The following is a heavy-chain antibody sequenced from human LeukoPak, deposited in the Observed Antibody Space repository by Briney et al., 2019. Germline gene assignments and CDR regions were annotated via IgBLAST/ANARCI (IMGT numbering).Heavy chain of an antibody. CDR2: INPNSGGT. J-gene: IGHJ5*02. CDR3: ARTWSSRNNNWFDP. V-gene: IGHV1-2*02. D-gene: IGHD1-14*01. Sequence: ASVKVSCKASGYTFTGYYMHWGRHTPGQGLEWMGWINPNSGGTNYAQKFQGRVTMTRDTSISTAYMEMSRLRSDDTAVYYCARTWSSRNNNWFDPWGQGTLVTVSS. CDR1: GYTFTGYY.